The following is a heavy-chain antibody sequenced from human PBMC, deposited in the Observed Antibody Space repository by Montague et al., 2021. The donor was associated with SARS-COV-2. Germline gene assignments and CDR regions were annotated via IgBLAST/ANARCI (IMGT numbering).Heavy chain of an antibody. D-gene: IGHD2-15*01. CDR1: DDSIRYRVYS. CDR3: ATRTRYPQNDFGF. J-gene: IGHJ4*02. Sequence: SETLSLTCTFSDDSIRYRVYSSCKVTPPPRTALECIGNIYNAETTIYNPSPDSRLTIFVDTSKNQFSLKLSSVTAADTAVYYCATRTRYPQNDFGFWGQGTPLTVTS. CDR2: IYNAETT. V-gene: IGHV4-39*01.